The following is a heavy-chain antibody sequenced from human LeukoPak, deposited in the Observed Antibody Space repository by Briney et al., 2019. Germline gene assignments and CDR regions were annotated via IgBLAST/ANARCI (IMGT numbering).Heavy chain of an antibody. J-gene: IGHJ5*02. V-gene: IGHV1-46*01. CDR1: GYIFTGYY. Sequence: ASVKVSCKASGYIFTGYYMHWVRQAPGQGLEWMGIINPSGGSTSYAQKFQGRVTMTRDMSTSTVYMELSSLRSEDTAVYYCARGAYSSGWYRWFDPWGQGTLVTVSS. CDR3: ARGAYSSGWYRWFDP. CDR2: INPSGGST. D-gene: IGHD6-19*01.